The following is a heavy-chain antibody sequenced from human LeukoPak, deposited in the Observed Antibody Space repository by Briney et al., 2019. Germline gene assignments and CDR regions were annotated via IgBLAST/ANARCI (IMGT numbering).Heavy chain of an antibody. CDR3: AKGERYDFWSGTPNWYFDL. CDR2: ISGSGGST. Sequence: PGGSLTLSCAASASTFSSYAMSWVRQAPGKGLEWVSAISGSGGSTYYADSVKGRFTISRDTSKHTLYLQMNSLRAEDTAVYYCAKGERYDFWSGTPNWYFDLWGRGTLVTVSS. CDR1: ASTFSSYA. V-gene: IGHV3-23*01. J-gene: IGHJ2*01. D-gene: IGHD3-3*01.